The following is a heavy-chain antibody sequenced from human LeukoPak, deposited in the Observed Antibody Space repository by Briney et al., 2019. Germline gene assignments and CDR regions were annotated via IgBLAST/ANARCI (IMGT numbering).Heavy chain of an antibody. CDR1: GGSISSGSYH. CDR2: IYTSGST. V-gene: IGHV4-61*02. Sequence: SETLSLTCTVSGGSISSGSYHCSWIRQPAGKGLEWIGRIYTSGSTNYNPSLKSRVTISVDTSKNQFSLKLSSVTAADTAVYYCASGRGDGYDFNYWGQGTLLTVSS. D-gene: IGHD5-24*01. CDR3: ASGRGDGYDFNY. J-gene: IGHJ4*02.